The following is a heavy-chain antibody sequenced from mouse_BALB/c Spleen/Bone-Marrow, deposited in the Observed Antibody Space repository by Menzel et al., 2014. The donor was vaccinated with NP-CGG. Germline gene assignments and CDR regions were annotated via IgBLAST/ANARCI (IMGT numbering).Heavy chain of an antibody. V-gene: IGHV5-12-1*01. CDR3: ARQRGYAYAMDY. J-gene: IGHJ4*01. CDR1: GFAFSGYD. CDR2: ISSGGINT. D-gene: IGHD2-2*01. Sequence: EVMLVESGGGLVKPGGSLKLSCAASGFAFSGYDMSWVRQTPEKRLEWVAYISSGGINTYYPDSVKGRFTISRDNAKNTLYQQMNSLKSEDTAMYYCARQRGYAYAMDYWGQGTSVTVSS.